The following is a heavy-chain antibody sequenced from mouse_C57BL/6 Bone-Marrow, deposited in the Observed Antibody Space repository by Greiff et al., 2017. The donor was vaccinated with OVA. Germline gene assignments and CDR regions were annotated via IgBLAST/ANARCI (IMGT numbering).Heavy chain of an antibody. D-gene: IGHD2-3*01. CDR1: GFTFSGYY. Sequence: EVKLVESGGGLVQPGGSLKLSCAASGFTFSGYYMYWVRQTPEKRLEWVAYISNGGGSTYYPDTVKGRFTISRDNAKNTLYLQMSRLKSEDTAMYYCARQGIYDGYFDYWGQGTTLTVSS. J-gene: IGHJ2*01. CDR2: ISNGGGST. V-gene: IGHV5-12*01. CDR3: ARQGIYDGYFDY.